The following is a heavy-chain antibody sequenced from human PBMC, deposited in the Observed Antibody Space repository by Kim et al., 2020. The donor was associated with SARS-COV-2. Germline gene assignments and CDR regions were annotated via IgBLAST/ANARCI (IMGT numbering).Heavy chain of an antibody. CDR3: ARGSRGYQLLSSVSGGMDV. CDR1: GYTFTSYD. CDR2: MNPNSGNT. J-gene: IGHJ6*02. Sequence: ASVKVSCKASGYTFTSYDINWVRQATGQGLEWMGWMNPNSGNTGYAQKFQGRVTMTRNTSISTAYMELSSLRSEDTAGYYCARGSRGYQLLSSVSGGMDVWGQGTTVTVSS. D-gene: IGHD2-2*01. V-gene: IGHV1-8*01.